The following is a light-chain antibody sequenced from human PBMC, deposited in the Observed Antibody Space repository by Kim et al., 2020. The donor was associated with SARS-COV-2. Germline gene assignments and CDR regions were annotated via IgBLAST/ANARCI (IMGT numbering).Light chain of an antibody. CDR1: SSDVGTYNL. CDR3: CSYAGGTGHWV. J-gene: IGLJ3*02. V-gene: IGLV2-23*02. CDR2: EVD. Sequence: QSITISCTGGSSDVGTYNLVSWYQQYPGKAPKLIIYEVDKRPSGVSNRFSGSKSGNTASLTISGLQTEDEADYFCCSYAGGTGHWVFGGGSKLTVL.